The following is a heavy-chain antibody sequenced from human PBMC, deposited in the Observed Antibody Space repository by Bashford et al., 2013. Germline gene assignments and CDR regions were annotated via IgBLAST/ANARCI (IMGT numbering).Heavy chain of an antibody. V-gene: IGHV1-46*01. CDR1: GDTFTRYY. Sequence: ASVKVSCKASGDTFTRYYMHWVRQAPGQGLEWMGIIHVSGGTTTYAQKFQDRVTMTRDTSTRTVDMELSNLRSEDTAVYYCAKDTHRDSSGPEYWGQGTLVTVSS. J-gene: IGHJ4*02. CDR3: AKDTHRDSSGPEY. CDR2: IHVSGGTT. D-gene: IGHD6-19*01.